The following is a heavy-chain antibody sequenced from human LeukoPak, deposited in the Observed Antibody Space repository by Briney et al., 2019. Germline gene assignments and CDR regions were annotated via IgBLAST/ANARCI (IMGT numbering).Heavy chain of an antibody. CDR3: TTENPYCYDSSCYLRTFPNDY. CDR1: GFTFTGAW. D-gene: IGHD3-22*01. J-gene: IGHJ4*02. CDR2: IKTKSDGGTT. Sequence: GGSLRLSCVASGFTFTGAWTSWVRQAPGKGLEWVGHIKTKSDGGTTDHAAPVKGRFTISRDDSQNTLYLQMNSLKTEDTAVYFCTTENPYCYDSSCYLRTFPNDYWGQGTLVTVSS. V-gene: IGHV3-15*01.